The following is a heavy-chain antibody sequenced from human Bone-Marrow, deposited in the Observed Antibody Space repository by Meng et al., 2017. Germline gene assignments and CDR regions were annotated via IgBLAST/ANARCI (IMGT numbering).Heavy chain of an antibody. CDR1: GFTFSSYS. CDR2: ISSSSSYI. J-gene: IGHJ3*02. CDR3: ARDGPDAFDI. Sequence: GESLKISCAASGFTFSSYSMNWVRQAPGKGLEWVSSISSSSSYIYYADSVKGRFTISRDNAKNSLYLQMNSLRAEDTAVYYCARDGPDAFDIWGQGIMVTVSS. V-gene: IGHV3-21*01.